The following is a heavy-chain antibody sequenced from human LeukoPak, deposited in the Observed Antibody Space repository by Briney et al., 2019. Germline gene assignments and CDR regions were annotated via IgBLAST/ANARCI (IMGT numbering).Heavy chain of an antibody. V-gene: IGHV3-30-3*01. Sequence: GGSLRLSCAASGFTFSSYAMHWVRQAPGKGLEWVAVISYDGSNKYYADSVKGRFTISRDNSKNTLYLQMNSLRAEDTAVYYCAMSSFGRAFDIWGQGTMVTVSS. CDR3: AMSSFGRAFDI. CDR2: ISYDGSNK. CDR1: GFTFSSYA. J-gene: IGHJ3*02. D-gene: IGHD6-13*01.